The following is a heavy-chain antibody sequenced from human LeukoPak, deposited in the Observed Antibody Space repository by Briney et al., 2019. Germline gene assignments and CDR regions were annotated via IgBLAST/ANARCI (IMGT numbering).Heavy chain of an antibody. Sequence: SETLSLTCAVYGGSFSGYYWSWIRQPPGKGLEWVGEINHSGSTNYNPSLKSRVTISVDTCKNQFSLKLSSVTAADTAVYYCASGGDTAMVKRYFDYWGQGTLVTVSS. CDR1: GGSFSGYY. CDR2: INHSGST. V-gene: IGHV4-34*01. D-gene: IGHD5-18*01. J-gene: IGHJ4*02. CDR3: ASGGDTAMVKRYFDY.